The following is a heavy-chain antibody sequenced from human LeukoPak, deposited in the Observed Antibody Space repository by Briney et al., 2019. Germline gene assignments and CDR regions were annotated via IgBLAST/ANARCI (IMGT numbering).Heavy chain of an antibody. D-gene: IGHD3-22*01. CDR2: IIYSGST. V-gene: IGHV4-39*07. Sequence: SETLSLTCTVSSGSISTSNYYWGWVRHPPGKALEWIGNIIYSGSTYYNPSLKSRATISVDTSKNQFSLKLRSVTAADTAVYYCARVGGITMIVVLITDAFDIWGQGTMVTVSS. J-gene: IGHJ3*02. CDR1: SGSISTSNYY. CDR3: ARVGGITMIVVLITDAFDI.